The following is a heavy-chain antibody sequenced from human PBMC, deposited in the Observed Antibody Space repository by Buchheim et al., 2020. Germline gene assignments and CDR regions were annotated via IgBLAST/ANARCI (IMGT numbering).Heavy chain of an antibody. CDR2: IYHDGGS. D-gene: IGHD3-16*01. CDR3: ASPFTSSYDFDY. V-gene: IGHV4-39*01. CDR1: GGSISRTIYY. J-gene: IGHJ4*02. Sequence: QLQLQESGPGLVKPSETLSLTCSVSGGSISRTIYYWGWIRQPPGKGLEWIGSIYHDGGSYYNPSLKSRVTFSADTSKNQFSLKLSSVTAADTAVYYCASPFTSSYDFDYWGQGTL.